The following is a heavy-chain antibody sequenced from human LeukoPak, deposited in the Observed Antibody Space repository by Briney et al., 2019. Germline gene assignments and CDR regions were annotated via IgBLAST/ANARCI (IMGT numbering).Heavy chain of an antibody. J-gene: IGHJ5*02. CDR3: ARDQSGEWELVSGWWFDP. D-gene: IGHD1-26*01. V-gene: IGHV1-8*03. Sequence: ASVKVSCKASGYTFTSYDINWVRQATGQGLEWMGWMNPNSGNTGYAQKFQGRVTITRNTSISTAYMELGSLRSEDTAVYYCARDQSGEWELVSGWWFDPWGQGTLVTVSS. CDR2: MNPNSGNT. CDR1: GYTFTSYD.